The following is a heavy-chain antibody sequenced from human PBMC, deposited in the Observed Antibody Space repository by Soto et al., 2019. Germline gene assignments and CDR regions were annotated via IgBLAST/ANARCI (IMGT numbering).Heavy chain of an antibody. D-gene: IGHD3-16*01. J-gene: IGHJ6*03. CDR3: TTRLESDSYYYYYYMDV. Sequence: GGSLRLSCAASGFTFSNAWMSWVRQAPGKGLEWVGRIKSKTDGGTTDYAAPVKGRFTISRDYSKNTLYLQMNSLKNEDTAVYYCTTRLESDSYYYYYYMDVWGKGTTVTVSS. CDR1: GFTFSNAW. CDR2: IKSKTDGGTT. V-gene: IGHV3-15*01.